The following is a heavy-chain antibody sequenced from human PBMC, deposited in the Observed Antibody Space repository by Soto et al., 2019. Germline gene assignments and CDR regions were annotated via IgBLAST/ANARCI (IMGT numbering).Heavy chain of an antibody. CDR2: INHSGST. CDR1: GGSFSGYY. J-gene: IGHJ4*02. V-gene: IGHV4-34*01. Sequence: SETLSLTCAVYGGSFSGYYWSWIRQPPGKGLEWIGEINHSGSTNYNPSLKSRVTISVDTSKNQFSLKLSSVTAADTAVYYCATSRAYGDYDFDYWGQGTLVTVS. D-gene: IGHD4-17*01. CDR3: ATSRAYGDYDFDY.